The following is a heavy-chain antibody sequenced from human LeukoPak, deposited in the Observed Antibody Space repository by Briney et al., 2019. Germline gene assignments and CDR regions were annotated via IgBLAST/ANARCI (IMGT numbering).Heavy chain of an antibody. J-gene: IGHJ4*02. Sequence: SETLSLTCTVSGGSISSGGYYWSWIRQPPGKGLEWIGEINHSGSTNYNPSLKSRVTISVDTSKNQFSLKLSSVTAADTAVYYCARVCSGGSCYLGSVRKFKALDYWGQGTLVTVSS. V-gene: IGHV4-39*07. CDR2: INHSGST. D-gene: IGHD2-15*01. CDR1: GGSISSGGYY. CDR3: ARVCSGGSCYLGSVRKFKALDY.